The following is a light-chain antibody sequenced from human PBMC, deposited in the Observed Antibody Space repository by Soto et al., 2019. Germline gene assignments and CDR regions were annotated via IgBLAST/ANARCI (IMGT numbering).Light chain of an antibody. J-gene: IGKJ4*01. Sequence: EILLTQSPDTLSLSPGERATLSCRASQSVSASYLAWYQHKPGQAPRLLMYGASRRATGIPDRFSGSGSGTDFTLTISRLEPEDFVVYFCQQYGSSPLTFGGGTKVDI. V-gene: IGKV3-20*01. CDR3: QQYGSSPLT. CDR2: GAS. CDR1: QSVSASY.